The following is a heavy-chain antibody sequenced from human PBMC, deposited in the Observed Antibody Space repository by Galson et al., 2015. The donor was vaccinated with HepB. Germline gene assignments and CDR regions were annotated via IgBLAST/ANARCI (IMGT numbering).Heavy chain of an antibody. V-gene: IGHV3-21*01. Sequence: SLRLSCAASGFTFSSYSMNWVRQAPGKGLEWVSSISSSSSYIYYADSVKGRFTISRDNAKNSLYLQMNSLRAEDTAVYYCARDWGDGYSYPAQHWGQGTLVTVSS. CDR2: ISSSSSYI. CDR1: GFTFSSYS. CDR3: ARDWGDGYSYPAQH. D-gene: IGHD5-24*01. J-gene: IGHJ1*01.